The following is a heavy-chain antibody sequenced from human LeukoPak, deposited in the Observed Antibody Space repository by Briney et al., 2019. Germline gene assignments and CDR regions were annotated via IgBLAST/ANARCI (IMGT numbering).Heavy chain of an antibody. CDR2: INHSGST. V-gene: IGHV4-34*01. CDR3: ARLFTSSGGWFDP. D-gene: IGHD2-2*01. J-gene: IGHJ5*02. Sequence: SETLSLTCAVYGGSFSGYYWSWIRQPPGKGLEWIGEINHSGSTNYNPSLKSRVTISVDTSKNQFSLKLSSVTAADTAVYYCARLFTSSGGWFDPWGQGTLVTVSS. CDR1: GGSFSGYY.